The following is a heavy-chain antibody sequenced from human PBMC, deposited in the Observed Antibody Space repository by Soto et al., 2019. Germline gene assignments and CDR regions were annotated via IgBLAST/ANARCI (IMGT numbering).Heavy chain of an antibody. CDR2: ISAYNGNT. CDR1: GCTFSSYA. CDR3: ARSIAVAAGAMWFDP. D-gene: IGHD6-19*01. V-gene: IGHV1-18*01. J-gene: IGHJ5*02. Sequence: ASVKVSCKASGCTFSSYAISWVRHAPGQGLEWMGGISAYNGNTNYAQKLQGRVTMTTDTSTSTAYMELRSLRSDDTAVYYCARSIAVAAGAMWFDPWGQGTLVTVSS.